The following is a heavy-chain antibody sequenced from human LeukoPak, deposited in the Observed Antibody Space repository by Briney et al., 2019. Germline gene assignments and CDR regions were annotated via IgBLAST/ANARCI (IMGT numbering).Heavy chain of an antibody. CDR1: GFTVSSNY. Sequence: PGGSLRLSCAASGFTVSSNYMTWVRQAPGKGLEWVSAISGSGTSTYYADSVKGRFAISRDNAQNSFYLQMNSLETDDTAVYYCAKDSYSKGDYWGQGTLVTVSS. CDR2: ISGSGTST. V-gene: IGHV3-23*01. J-gene: IGHJ4*02. CDR3: AKDSYSKGDY. D-gene: IGHD4-11*01.